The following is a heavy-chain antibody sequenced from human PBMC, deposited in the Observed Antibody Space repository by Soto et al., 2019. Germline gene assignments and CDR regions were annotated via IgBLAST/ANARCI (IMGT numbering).Heavy chain of an antibody. V-gene: IGHV1-18*04. J-gene: IGHJ3*02. Sequence: ASVKVSCKASGYTFTSYGISWVRQAPGQGLEWMGWISAYNGNTNYAQKLQGRVTMTTDTSTSTAYMALRSLRSDDTAVYYCAREYLAIHYYDSSGYPDAFDIWGQGTMVTVSS. CDR3: AREYLAIHYYDSSGYPDAFDI. CDR2: ISAYNGNT. CDR1: GYTFTSYG. D-gene: IGHD3-22*01.